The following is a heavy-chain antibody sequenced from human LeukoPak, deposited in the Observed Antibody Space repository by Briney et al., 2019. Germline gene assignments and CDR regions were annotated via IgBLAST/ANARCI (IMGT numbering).Heavy chain of an antibody. CDR1: GFTFSSYA. D-gene: IGHD1-1*01. V-gene: IGHV3-23*01. CDR2: ISGSGGST. CDR3: ARYNWNDANFDY. J-gene: IGHJ4*02. Sequence: GGSLRLSCAASGFTFSSYAMSWVRQAPGKGLEWVSAISGSGGSTYYADSVKGRFTISRDNFKNTLYLQMNSLRAEDTAVYYCARYNWNDANFDYWGQGTLVTVSS.